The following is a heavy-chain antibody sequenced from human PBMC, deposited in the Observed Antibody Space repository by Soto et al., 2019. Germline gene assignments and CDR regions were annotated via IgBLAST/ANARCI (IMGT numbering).Heavy chain of an antibody. V-gene: IGHV3-23*01. Sequence: GGSVRLSYTASDVHFTSYCINWVRQAPGKGLEWVSGISDSGSRTNYADAVKGRFTISRDNSKNTVYLDMKSLRDEDTSLYYRMKEADGHDAFDIWGHGTMVTVSS. J-gene: IGHJ3*02. D-gene: IGHD2-8*01. CDR3: MKEADGHDAFDI. CDR1: DVHFTSYC. CDR2: ISDSGSRT.